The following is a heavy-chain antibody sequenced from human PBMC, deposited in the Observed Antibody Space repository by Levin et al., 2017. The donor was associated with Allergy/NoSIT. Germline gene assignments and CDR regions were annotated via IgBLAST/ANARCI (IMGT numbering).Heavy chain of an antibody. D-gene: IGHD2-15*01. J-gene: IGHJ4*02. Sequence: HPGGSLRLSCAASGFTFSSYGMHWVRQAPGKGLEWVAVIWYDGSNKYYADSVKGRFTISRDNSKNTLYLQMNSLRAEDTAVYYCAREWVVAALDYWGQGTLVTVSS. V-gene: IGHV3-33*01. CDR2: IWYDGSNK. CDR3: AREWVVAALDY. CDR1: GFTFSSYG.